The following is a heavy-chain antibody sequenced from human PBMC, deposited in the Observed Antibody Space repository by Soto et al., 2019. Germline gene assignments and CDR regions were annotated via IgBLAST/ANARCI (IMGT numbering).Heavy chain of an antibody. D-gene: IGHD6-19*01. CDR2: ISSGRPDI. J-gene: IGHJ4*02. CDR3: ASDHLGIAAGDFDL. CDR1: GFSFDTYN. V-gene: IGHV3-21*02. Sequence: EDQLVESGGGLVKPGGSLRLSCAASGFSFDTYNMNWVRQAPGKGLEWVSSISSGRPDIFYADSVRGRFTISRDDAKKSLFLQMNSLRADDTAVYYCASDHLGIAAGDFDLWGQGTLVTVSS.